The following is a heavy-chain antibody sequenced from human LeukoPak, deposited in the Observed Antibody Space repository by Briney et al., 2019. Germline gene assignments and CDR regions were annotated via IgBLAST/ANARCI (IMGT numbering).Heavy chain of an antibody. CDR1: XXTFXSXY. CDR3: ARTVTTKLYFDY. D-gene: IGHD4-17*01. CDR2: INPSGGST. J-gene: IGHJ4*02. V-gene: IGHV1-46*01. Sequence: SVXXSXKTSXXTFXSXYLHWVRQAPGQGLEWMGIINPSGGSTSYAQKFQGSVTMTRDTSTSTVYMELSSLRSEDTAVYYCARTVTTKLYFDYWGQGTLVTVSS.